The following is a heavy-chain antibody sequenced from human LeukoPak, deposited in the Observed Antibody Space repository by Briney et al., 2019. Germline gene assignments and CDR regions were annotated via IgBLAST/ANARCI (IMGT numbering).Heavy chain of an antibody. D-gene: IGHD2-2*01. V-gene: IGHV4-61*02. J-gene: IGHJ6*02. CDR2: IYTSGST. CDR1: GGSISSGSYY. CDR3: AAVVVPAATGYYGMDV. Sequence: SETLSLTCTVSGGSISSGSYYWSWIRQPAGKGLEWIGRIYTSGSTNYNPSLKSRVTISVDTSKNQFSLKLSSVTAADTAVYYYAAVVVPAATGYYGMDVWGQGTTVTVSS.